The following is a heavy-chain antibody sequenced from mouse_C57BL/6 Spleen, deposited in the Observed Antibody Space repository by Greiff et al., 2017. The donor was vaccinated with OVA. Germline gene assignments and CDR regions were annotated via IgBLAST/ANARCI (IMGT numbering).Heavy chain of an antibody. Sequence: EVQLVESGGGLVKPGGSLKLSCAASGFTFSDYGMHWVRQAPEKGLEWVAYISSGSSTIYYADTVKGRFTISRDNAKNTLFLQMTSLRSEDTAMYYCARDDVAYWGQGTLVTVSA. V-gene: IGHV5-17*01. J-gene: IGHJ3*01. CDR1: GFTFSDYG. CDR2: ISSGSSTI. D-gene: IGHD2-12*01. CDR3: ARDDVAY.